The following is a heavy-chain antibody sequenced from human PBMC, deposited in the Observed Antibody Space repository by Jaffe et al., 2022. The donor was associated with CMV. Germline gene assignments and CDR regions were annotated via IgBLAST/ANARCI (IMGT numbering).Heavy chain of an antibody. CDR3: ARLTYYYGSGSPWTGRPPYFDY. CDR1: GGSFSGYY. D-gene: IGHD3-10*01. CDR2: INHSGST. Sequence: QVQLQQWGAGLLKPSETLSLTCAVYGGSFSGYYWSWIRQPPGKGLEWIGEINHSGSTNYNPSLKSRVTISVDTSKNQFSLKLSSVTAADTAVYYCARLTYYYGSGSPWTGRPPYFDYWGQGTLVTVSS. J-gene: IGHJ4*02. V-gene: IGHV4-34*01.